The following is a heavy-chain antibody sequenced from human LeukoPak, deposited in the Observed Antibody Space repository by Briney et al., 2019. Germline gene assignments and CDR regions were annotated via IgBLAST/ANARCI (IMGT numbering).Heavy chain of an antibody. D-gene: IGHD6-13*01. Sequence: PGGSLRLSCAASGFTFSNYWIHWVRQAPGKGPVWVSHINSDGSGTSYADSVKGRFTVSRDNAKNTLYLQMNSLRAEDTAVYYCARAPIAAARGYYFDYWGQGTLVTVSS. CDR3: ARAPIAAARGYYFDY. CDR2: INSDGSGT. J-gene: IGHJ4*02. V-gene: IGHV3-74*01. CDR1: GFTFSNYW.